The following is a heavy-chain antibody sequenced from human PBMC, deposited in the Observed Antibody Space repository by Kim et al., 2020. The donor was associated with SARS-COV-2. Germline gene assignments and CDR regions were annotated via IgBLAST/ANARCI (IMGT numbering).Heavy chain of an antibody. D-gene: IGHD6-13*01. Sequence: ASVKVSCKASGYTFTSYGISWVRQAPGQGLEWMGWISAYNGNTNYAQKLQGRVTMTTDTSTSTAYMELRSLRSDDTAVYYCARHLRASGSSYRYGMDVWGQGTTVTVSS. CDR2: ISAYNGNT. V-gene: IGHV1-18*01. CDR1: GYTFTSYG. CDR3: ARHLRASGSSYRYGMDV. J-gene: IGHJ6*02.